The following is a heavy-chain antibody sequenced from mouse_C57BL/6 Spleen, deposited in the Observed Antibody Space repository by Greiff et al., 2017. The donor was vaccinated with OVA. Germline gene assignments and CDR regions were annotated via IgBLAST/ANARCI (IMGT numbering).Heavy chain of an antibody. J-gene: IGHJ3*01. D-gene: IGHD2-3*01. CDR2: ISYDGSN. CDR3: ARGLYDGYFLFAY. CDR1: GYSITSGYY. Sequence: DVKLQESGPGLVKPSQSLSLTCSVTGYSITSGYYWNWIRQFPGNKLEWMGYISYDGSNNYNPSLKNRISITRDTSKNQFFLKLNSVTTEDTATYYCARGLYDGYFLFAYWGQGTLVTVSA. V-gene: IGHV3-6*01.